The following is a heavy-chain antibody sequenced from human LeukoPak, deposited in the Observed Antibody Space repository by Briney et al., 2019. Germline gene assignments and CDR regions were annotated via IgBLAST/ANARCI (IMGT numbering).Heavy chain of an antibody. CDR1: GGSISSYY. Sequence: PSETLSLTCTVFGGSISSYYWSWIRQPPGKGLEWIGYIYYSGSTTYNPSLKSRVTISIDTSKNQFSLKLSSVTAADTAVYYCARQAPLERWLQTDAFDIWGQGTMVTVSS. D-gene: IGHD5-24*01. V-gene: IGHV4-59*08. CDR3: ARQAPLERWLQTDAFDI. J-gene: IGHJ3*02. CDR2: IYYSGST.